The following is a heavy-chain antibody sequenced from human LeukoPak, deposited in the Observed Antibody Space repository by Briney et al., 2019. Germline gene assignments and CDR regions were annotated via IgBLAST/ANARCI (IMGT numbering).Heavy chain of an antibody. J-gene: IGHJ4*02. CDR1: GFTFSSYA. Sequence: GGSLRLSCAASGFTFSSYAMSWVRQAPGKGLEWVSTISGSGGTTYYADSVKGRFTISRDNSKNTVYVQMNSPRADDTAVYYCAKGHSSGWLYYFDSWGQGTLVTVSS. D-gene: IGHD6-19*01. CDR3: AKGHSSGWLYYFDS. CDR2: ISGSGGTT. V-gene: IGHV3-23*01.